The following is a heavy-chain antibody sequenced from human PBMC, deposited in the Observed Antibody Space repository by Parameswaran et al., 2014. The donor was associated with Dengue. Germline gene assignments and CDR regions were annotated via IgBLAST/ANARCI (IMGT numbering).Heavy chain of an antibody. CDR2: LSYSGDST. J-gene: IGHJ2*01. CDR3: AKGPWQWLLRGTLRYFDL. Sequence: VRQAPGKGLEWVSGLSYSGDSTYYADSVKGRFTISRDNSKNTLYLQMNSLRVDDTAVYYCAKGPWQWLLRGTLRYFDLWGRGTLVTVSS. V-gene: IGHV3-23*01. D-gene: IGHD6-19*01.